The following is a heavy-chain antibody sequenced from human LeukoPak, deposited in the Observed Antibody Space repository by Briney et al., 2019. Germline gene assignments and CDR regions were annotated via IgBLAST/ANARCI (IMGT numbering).Heavy chain of an antibody. CDR3: ARYFQYYYDSSGYSDAFDI. V-gene: IGHV4-39*07. CDR1: GGSISSSSYY. D-gene: IGHD3-22*01. J-gene: IGHJ3*02. CDR2: IYYSGST. Sequence: PSETLSLTCTVSGGSISSSSYYWGWIRQPPGKGLEWIGSIYYSGSTYYNPSLKSRVTISVDTSKNQFSLKLSSVTAADTAVYYCARYFQYYYDSSGYSDAFDIWGQGTMVTVSS.